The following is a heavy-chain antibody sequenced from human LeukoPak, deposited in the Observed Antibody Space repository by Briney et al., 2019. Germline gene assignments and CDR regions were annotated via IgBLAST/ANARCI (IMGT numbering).Heavy chain of an antibody. J-gene: IGHJ6*03. D-gene: IGHD3-16*01. Sequence: PGGSLRLSCAASGFTFSSYAMSWVRQPPGKGLEWIGEINHSGSTNYNPSLKSRVTISVDTSKNQFSLKLSSVTAADTAVYYCARVPIMGYYYYMDVWGKGTTVTVSS. CDR2: INHSGST. CDR3: ARVPIMGYYYYMDV. V-gene: IGHV4-34*01. CDR1: GFTFSSYA.